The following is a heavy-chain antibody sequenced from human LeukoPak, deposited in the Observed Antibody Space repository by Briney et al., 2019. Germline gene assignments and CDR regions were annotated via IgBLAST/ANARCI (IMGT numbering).Heavy chain of an antibody. CDR2: IYYSGST. CDR1: GGSISSGGYC. J-gene: IGHJ4*02. Sequence: SQTLSLTCTVSGGSISSGGYCWSWIRQHPGKGLEWIVYIYYSGSTYYNPSLKSRVTISVDTSKNQFSLKLSSVTAADTAVYYCASLTGYSSGCFYDWGQGTLVTVSS. V-gene: IGHV4-31*03. CDR3: ASLTGYSSGCFYD. D-gene: IGHD6-19*01.